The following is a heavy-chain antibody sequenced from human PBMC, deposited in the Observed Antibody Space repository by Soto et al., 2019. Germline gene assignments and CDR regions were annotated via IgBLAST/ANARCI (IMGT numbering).Heavy chain of an antibody. CDR2: INAGNGNT. CDR3: AKSATVPAAIAY. V-gene: IGHV1-3*01. Sequence: ASVKLSCKASGYTFTSYGIHWVRQAPGQRLEWMGWINAGNGNTKYSQKFQGRVTITRDTSASTAYMELSSLRSEDTAVYYCAKSATVPAAIAYWGQGTLVTVSS. J-gene: IGHJ4*02. CDR1: GYTFTSYG. D-gene: IGHD2-2*02.